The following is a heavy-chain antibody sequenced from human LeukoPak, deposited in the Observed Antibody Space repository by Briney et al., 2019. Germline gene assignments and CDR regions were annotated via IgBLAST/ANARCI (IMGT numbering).Heavy chain of an antibody. CDR3: AARPDSYRGPFDY. CDR1: GFSLSANT. V-gene: IGHV3-66*01. Sequence: GGSLRLSCAVSGFSLSANTMSWVRHAPGKGLEWVSFIYSGDDTYYPDSVKGRFAISRDNSKNTLYLQMHNLRAEDTAVYYCAARPDSYRGPFDYWGQGALVTVSS. J-gene: IGHJ4*02. D-gene: IGHD1-26*01. CDR2: IYSGDDT.